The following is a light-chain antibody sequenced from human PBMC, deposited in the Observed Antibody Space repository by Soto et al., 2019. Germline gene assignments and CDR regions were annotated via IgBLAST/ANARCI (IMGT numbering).Light chain of an antibody. Sequence: IQLTQSPSTLSASVGDRVTLTCRASHSIRSYLTWYQQKPGKAPKLRIYKASNLESGVPSRLSGSGSGTELTLTISSMQTDDFSTYYCQQYHSYWTFGQGTKVDIK. V-gene: IGKV1-5*03. CDR1: HSIRSY. CDR2: KAS. CDR3: QQYHSYWT. J-gene: IGKJ1*01.